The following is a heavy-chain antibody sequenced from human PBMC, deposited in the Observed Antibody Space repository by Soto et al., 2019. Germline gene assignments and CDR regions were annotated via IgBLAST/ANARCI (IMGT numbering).Heavy chain of an antibody. D-gene: IGHD1-26*01. Sequence: SETLSLTCTVSGASITFGGYSWSWIRQTPGKGLEWIGYINHLETTFYNPSFESRLTLSIDRAKNQFSLKLHSMSAADRAVYFCARGGGSDSSDYWGQGILVTVSS. CDR1: GASITFGGYS. CDR2: INHLETT. CDR3: ARGGGSDSSDY. J-gene: IGHJ4*02. V-gene: IGHV4-30-2*01.